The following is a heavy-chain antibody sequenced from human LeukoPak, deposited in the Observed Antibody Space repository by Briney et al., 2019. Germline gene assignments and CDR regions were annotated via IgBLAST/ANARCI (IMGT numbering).Heavy chain of an antibody. V-gene: IGHV4-34*01. D-gene: IGHD5-18*01. Sequence: SETLSLTCAVYGGSFSGYYWSWIRQPPGKGLEWIGEINHSGGTNYNPSLKSRVTISVDTSKNQFSLKLSSVTAADTAVYYCARSSGSWDTAMVLDYFDYWGQGTLVTVSS. CDR2: INHSGGT. CDR1: GGSFSGYY. J-gene: IGHJ4*02. CDR3: ARSSGSWDTAMVLDYFDY.